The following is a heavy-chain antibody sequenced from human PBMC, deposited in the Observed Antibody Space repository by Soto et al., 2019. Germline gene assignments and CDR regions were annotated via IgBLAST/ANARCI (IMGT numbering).Heavy chain of an antibody. D-gene: IGHD4-17*01. V-gene: IGHV4-39*01. CDR3: ARQRVSLLGLLFLIDY. CDR2: VYHNGSA. Sequence: SETLSLTCAVTGGSIYTNSYYWGWIRQSPGKGLEWIGGVYHNGSAYYNPSLKGRVTISIDRSRTEFSLRLSSVTAADTAVYFCARQRVSLLGLLFLIDYWGRGALVTVSS. J-gene: IGHJ4*02. CDR1: GGSIYTNSYY.